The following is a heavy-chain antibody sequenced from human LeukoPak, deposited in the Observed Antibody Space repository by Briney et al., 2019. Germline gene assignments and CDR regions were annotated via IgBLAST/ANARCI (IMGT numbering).Heavy chain of an antibody. V-gene: IGHV4-4*02. CDR3: ARSPGDYLDY. D-gene: IGHD4-17*01. Sequence: GSLRLSCAASGFTFSNYGMSWVRQPPGKGLEWIGEIYHSGSTNYNPSLKSRVTISVDKSKNQFSLKLSSVTAADTAVYYCARSPGDYLDYWGQGTLVTVSS. CDR1: GFTFSNYG. CDR2: IYHSGST. J-gene: IGHJ4*02.